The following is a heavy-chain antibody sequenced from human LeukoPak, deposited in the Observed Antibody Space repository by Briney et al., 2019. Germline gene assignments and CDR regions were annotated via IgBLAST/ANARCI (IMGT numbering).Heavy chain of an antibody. D-gene: IGHD1-20*01. CDR1: GASITTYY. CDR2: IHYSGST. J-gene: IGHJ4*02. Sequence: SETLSLTCSVSGASITTYYWSWVRQTPGKGLGWIAYIHYSGSTSYSPSLKSRLTISLDTSKNQFSLKLSSVTAADTAVYHCARLDGNWNYFDYWGQGTLVTVSS. V-gene: IGHV4-59*08. CDR3: ARLDGNWNYFDY.